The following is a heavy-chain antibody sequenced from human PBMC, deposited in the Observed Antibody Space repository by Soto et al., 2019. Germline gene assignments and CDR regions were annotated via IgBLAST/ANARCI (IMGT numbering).Heavy chain of an antibody. CDR1: GYTFSSHY. CDR3: ARRETNFGVSH. Sequence: GASVKVSCKASGYTFSSHYMHWVRQAPEQGLEWMGVINPSGGSTTYAQKFQGRVTMTRDTSTSTVYMEVTSLRSEDTGVYYCARRETNFGVSHWG. CDR2: INPSGGST. D-gene: IGHD3-3*01. J-gene: IGHJ1*01. V-gene: IGHV1-46*01.